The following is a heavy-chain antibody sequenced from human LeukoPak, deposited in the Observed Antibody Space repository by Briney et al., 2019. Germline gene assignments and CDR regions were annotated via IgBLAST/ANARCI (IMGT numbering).Heavy chain of an antibody. J-gene: IGHJ4*02. CDR2: IIPILGIA. V-gene: IGHV1-69*04. D-gene: IGHD5-12*01. CDR3: ARAGSVTTIPFDY. Sequence: SVKVSCKASGGTFSSYAISWVRQAPGQGLEWMGRIIPILGIANYAQKFQGRVTITADKSTSTAYMELSSLRSEDTAVYYCARAGSVTTIPFDYWGQGTLVTVSS. CDR1: GGTFSSYA.